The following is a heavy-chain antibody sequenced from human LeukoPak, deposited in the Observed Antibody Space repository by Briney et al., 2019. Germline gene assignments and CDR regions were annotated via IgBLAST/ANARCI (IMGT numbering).Heavy chain of an antibody. CDR3: ASSVSYYGSGRPNDY. Sequence: GGSLRLSCAASGFIFDDYAMHWVRQAPGKGLEWVSLISGDGGSTYYADSVKGRFTVSRDNSKNSLYLQMNSLRTEDTALYYCASSVSYYGSGRPNDYWGQGTLVTVSS. V-gene: IGHV3-43*02. J-gene: IGHJ4*02. CDR2: ISGDGGST. CDR1: GFIFDDYA. D-gene: IGHD3-10*01.